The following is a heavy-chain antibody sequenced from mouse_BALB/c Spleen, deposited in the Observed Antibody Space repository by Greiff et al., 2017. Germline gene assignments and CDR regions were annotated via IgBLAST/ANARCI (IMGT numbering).Heavy chain of an antibody. J-gene: IGHJ4*01. CDR1: GFTFSSFG. Sequence: DVKLVESGGGLVQPGGSRKLSCAASGFTFSSFGMHWVRQAPEKGLEWVAYISSGSSTIYYADTVKGRFTISRDNPKNTLFLQMTSLRSEDTAMYYCARYPTYYAMDYWGQGTSVTVSS. CDR3: ARYPTYYAMDY. CDR2: ISSGSSTI. V-gene: IGHV5-17*02.